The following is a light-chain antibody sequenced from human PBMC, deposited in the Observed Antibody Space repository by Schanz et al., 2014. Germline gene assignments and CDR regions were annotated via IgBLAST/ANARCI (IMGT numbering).Light chain of an antibody. J-gene: IGLJ2*01. CDR3: SSYTSTSTL. V-gene: IGLV2-18*02. CDR1: SSDVGGYNR. CDR2: DVT. Sequence: QSALTQPPSVSGSPGQSVTISCTGTSSDVGGYNRVSWYQQPPGTAPKLMIYDVTNRPSGVPDRFSGSKSGSTASLTISGLRAEDEADYYCSSYTSTSTLFGGGTKLTVL.